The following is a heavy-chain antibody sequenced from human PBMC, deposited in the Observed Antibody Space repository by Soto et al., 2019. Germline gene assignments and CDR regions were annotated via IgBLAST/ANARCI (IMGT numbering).Heavy chain of an antibody. V-gene: IGHV3-9*01. Sequence: GGSLRLSCAASGFTFDDYAMHWVRQAPGKGLEWVSGISWNSGSIGYADSVKGRFTISRDNAKNSLYLQMNSLRAEDTALYYCAKGWNGGYDYAPAAFDYWGQGTLVTVSS. CDR1: GFTFDDYA. J-gene: IGHJ4*02. D-gene: IGHD5-12*01. CDR3: AKGWNGGYDYAPAAFDY. CDR2: ISWNSGSI.